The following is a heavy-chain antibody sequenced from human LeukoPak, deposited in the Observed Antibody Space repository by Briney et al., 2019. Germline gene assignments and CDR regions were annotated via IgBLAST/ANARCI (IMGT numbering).Heavy chain of an antibody. J-gene: IGHJ5*02. D-gene: IGHD3-10*01. CDR3: VGVRGNSWFDP. V-gene: IGHV4-39*01. CDR1: GGSISSGGYY. CDR2: IYYSGST. Sequence: SETLSLTCTVSGGSISSGGYYWSWIRQPPGKGLEWIGSIYYSGSTCYNPSLKSRVTISVDTSKNQFSLKLSSVTAADTAVYYCVGVRGNSWFDPWGQGTLVTVSS.